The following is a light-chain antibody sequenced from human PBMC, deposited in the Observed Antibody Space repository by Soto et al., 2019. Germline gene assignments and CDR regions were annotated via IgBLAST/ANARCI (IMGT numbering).Light chain of an antibody. Sequence: QSVLTQPPSVSGAPGQRVTISCTGSSSNIGAGYDVHWYQQLPGTAPKLLIYGNDNRPSGVPDRFSGSKSDTSASLAVTGLQAEDEADYYCQSYDSGLSAVLFGGGTQLTVL. CDR2: GND. J-gene: IGLJ2*01. CDR3: QSYDSGLSAVL. V-gene: IGLV1-40*01. CDR1: SSNIGAGYD.